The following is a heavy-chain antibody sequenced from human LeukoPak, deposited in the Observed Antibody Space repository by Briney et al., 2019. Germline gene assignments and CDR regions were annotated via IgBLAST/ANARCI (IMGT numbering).Heavy chain of an antibody. CDR3: ARHTMVRGVIDY. CDR2: INHSGST. J-gene: IGHJ4*02. CDR1: GGSFSGYY. Sequence: SETLSLTCAVYGGSFSGYYWSWIRQPPGKGLEWIGEINHSGSTNYNPSLKSRVTISVDTSKNQSSLKLSSVTAADTAVYYCARHTMVRGVIDYWGQGTLVTVSS. V-gene: IGHV4-34*01. D-gene: IGHD3-10*01.